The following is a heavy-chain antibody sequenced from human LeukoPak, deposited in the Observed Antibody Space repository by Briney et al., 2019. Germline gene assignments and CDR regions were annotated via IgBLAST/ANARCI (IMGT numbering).Heavy chain of an antibody. D-gene: IGHD3-9*01. CDR3: AKWGDYDVLTGYYVSDY. Sequence: GASLRLSCAASGFTFINYAMSWARQAPGKGLEWVSAITGGGSGIYYADSMKSRFTISRDNSKNTLYLQINSLRAEDTAVYYCAKWGDYDVLTGYYVSDYWGQGTLVTVSS. V-gene: IGHV3-23*01. CDR1: GFTFINYA. J-gene: IGHJ4*02. CDR2: ITGGGSGI.